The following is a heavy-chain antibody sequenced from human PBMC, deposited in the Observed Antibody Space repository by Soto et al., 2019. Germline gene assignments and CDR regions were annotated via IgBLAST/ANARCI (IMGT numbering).Heavy chain of an antibody. V-gene: IGHV4-30-4*01. CDR1: GGSISSGDYY. Sequence: QVQLQESGPGLVKPSQTLSLTCTVSGGSISSGDYYWSWIRQPPAKGLEWIGYIYYSGSTYYNPSLKSRVTISVDTSKNQFSLKLSSVTAADTAVYYCARESLLGGDYVDYWGQGTLVTVSS. J-gene: IGHJ4*02. CDR3: ARESLLGGDYVDY. CDR2: IYYSGST.